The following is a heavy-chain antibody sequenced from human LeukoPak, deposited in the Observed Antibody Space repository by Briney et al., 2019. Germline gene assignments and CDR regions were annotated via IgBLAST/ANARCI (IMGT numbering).Heavy chain of an antibody. Sequence: QPGRSLRLSCAASGFTFSSYGMHWVRQAPGKGLEWVAVISYDRSNKYYADSVKGRFTISRDNAKNSLYLQMNSLRAEDTAIYYCATVIMVSNDYEEVAEYFQHWGQGTLVTVSS. D-gene: IGHD4-17*01. CDR3: ATVIMVSNDYEEVAEYFQH. CDR2: ISYDRSNK. J-gene: IGHJ1*01. CDR1: GFTFSSYG. V-gene: IGHV3-30*03.